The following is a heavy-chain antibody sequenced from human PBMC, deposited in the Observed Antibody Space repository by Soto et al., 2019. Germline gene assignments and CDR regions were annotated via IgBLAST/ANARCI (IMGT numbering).Heavy chain of an antibody. J-gene: IGHJ6*03. CDR2: IYYSGST. V-gene: IGHV4-59*08. Sequence: SETLSLTCTVSGGSISSYYWSWIRQPPGKGLEWIGYIYYSGSTNYNPSLKSRVTISVDTSKNQFSLKLSSVTAADTAVYYCASLTPYSSSSDYYYYYYMDVWGKGTTVTVSS. D-gene: IGHD6-13*01. CDR1: GGSISSYY. CDR3: ASLTPYSSSSDYYYYYYMDV.